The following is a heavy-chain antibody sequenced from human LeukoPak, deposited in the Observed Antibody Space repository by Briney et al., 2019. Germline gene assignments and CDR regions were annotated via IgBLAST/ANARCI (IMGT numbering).Heavy chain of an antibody. CDR1: GYSISSGYY. V-gene: IGHV4-38-2*02. CDR2: IYHGGST. Sequence: SETLSLTCTVSGYSISSGYYWGWIRQPPGKGLEWIGSIYHGGSTYYNPSLKSRVTISVDTSKNQFSLKLSSVTAADTAVYYCARQISVAGNYFDYWGQGTLVTVSS. CDR3: ARQISVAGNYFDY. J-gene: IGHJ4*02. D-gene: IGHD6-19*01.